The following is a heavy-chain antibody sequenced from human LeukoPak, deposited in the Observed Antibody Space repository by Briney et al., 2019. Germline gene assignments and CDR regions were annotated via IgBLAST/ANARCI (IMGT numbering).Heavy chain of an antibody. CDR3: ARQPEGTWFDP. CDR2: IDPSDSYI. Sequence: GESLKSSCKGSGYSFTSNWISWVRQMPGKGLEWMGRIDPSDSYINYSPSFQGHVTISADKSISTAYLQWSSLKASDTAMYYCARQPEGTWFDPWGQGTLVTVSS. D-gene: IGHD1-1*01. CDR1: GYSFTSNW. V-gene: IGHV5-10-1*01. J-gene: IGHJ5*02.